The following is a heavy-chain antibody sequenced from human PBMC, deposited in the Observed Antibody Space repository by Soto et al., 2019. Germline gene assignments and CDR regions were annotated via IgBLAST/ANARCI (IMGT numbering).Heavy chain of an antibody. J-gene: IGHJ5*02. CDR1: GFTFSDYY. D-gene: IGHD2-2*03. CDR3: ARELDIVVVPAANWFDP. V-gene: IGHV3-11*01. CDR2: ISSSGSTI. Sequence: GGSLRLSCAASGFTFSDYYMSWIRQAPGKGLEWVSYISSSGSTIYYADSVKGRFTISRDNAKNSLYLQMNSLRAEDTAVYYCARELDIVVVPAANWFDPWGQGTLVTVSS.